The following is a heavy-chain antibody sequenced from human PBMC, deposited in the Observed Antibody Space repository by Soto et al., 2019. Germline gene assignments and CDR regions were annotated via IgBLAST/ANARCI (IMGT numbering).Heavy chain of an antibody. D-gene: IGHD6-13*01. V-gene: IGHV4-30-2*01. CDR3: ASGQQLVRNY. CDR1: GGSISSGGYS. J-gene: IGHJ4*02. Sequence: QLQLQESGSGLVKPSQTLSLTCAVSGGSISSGGYSWSWIRQPPGKGLEWIGYIYHSGSTYYNPSLKGRDTRSVNRPTSQSSLRLSSVPAADTAVYYCASGQQLVRNYWGQGTPVTVSS. CDR2: IYHSGST.